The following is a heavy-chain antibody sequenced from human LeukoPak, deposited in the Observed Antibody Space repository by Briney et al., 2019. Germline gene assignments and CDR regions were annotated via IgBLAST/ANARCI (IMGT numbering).Heavy chain of an antibody. CDR1: GFTFSSYA. CDR3: AKTRSLGETFFDY. CDR2: ISGSGGST. D-gene: IGHD3-10*01. J-gene: IGHJ4*02. Sequence: GGSLRLSCAASGFTFSSYAMSWVRQAPGKGLEWVSAISGSGGSTYYADSVKGRFTISRGNSKNTLYLQMNSLRAEDTAVYYCAKTRSLGETFFDYWGQGTLVTVSS. V-gene: IGHV3-23*01.